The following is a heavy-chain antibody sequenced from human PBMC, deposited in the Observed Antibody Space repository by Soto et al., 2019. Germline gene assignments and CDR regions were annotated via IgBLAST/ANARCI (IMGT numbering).Heavy chain of an antibody. CDR1: GGSISSGGYY. Sequence: QVQLQESGPGLVKPSQTLSLTCSVSGGSISSGGYYWSWIRQHPGKGLEWIGYIYYSGSTYYNPSLKSRVTISVDTSKNQSSLKLSSVTAADTAVYYCAREGGIVGATAADYWGQGTLVTVSS. V-gene: IGHV4-31*03. J-gene: IGHJ4*02. CDR3: AREGGIVGATAADY. D-gene: IGHD1-26*01. CDR2: IYYSGST.